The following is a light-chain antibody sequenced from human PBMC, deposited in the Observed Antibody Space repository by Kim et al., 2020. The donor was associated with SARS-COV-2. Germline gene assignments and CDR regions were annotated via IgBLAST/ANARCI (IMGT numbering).Light chain of an antibody. CDR1: SGYSKYK. CDR3: GADHGSGSNFVYV. Sequence: CTLSSGYSKYKVDWYQQRPGKGPRFVMRVGTGGIVGSKGDGIPDRFSVLGSGLNRYLTIKNIQEEDESDYHCGADHGSGSNFVYVFGSGTKVTVL. J-gene: IGLJ1*01. CDR2: VGTGGIVG. V-gene: IGLV9-49*01.